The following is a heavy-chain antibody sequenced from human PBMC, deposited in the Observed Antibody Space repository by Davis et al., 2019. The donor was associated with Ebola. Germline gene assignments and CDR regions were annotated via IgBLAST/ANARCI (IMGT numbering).Heavy chain of an antibody. V-gene: IGHV1-69*04. CDR2: IIPIVGIA. D-gene: IGHD1-1*01. J-gene: IGHJ6*02. Sequence: AASVKVSCKASGGTFSSDGISWVRQAPGHGLEWMGRIIPIVGIANYAPKFQGRVTITADKSTSTANMEVNSLRSEDTAVYYCARGGTWNLDYGMDVWGQGTTVTASS. CDR3: ARGGTWNLDYGMDV. CDR1: GGTFSSDG.